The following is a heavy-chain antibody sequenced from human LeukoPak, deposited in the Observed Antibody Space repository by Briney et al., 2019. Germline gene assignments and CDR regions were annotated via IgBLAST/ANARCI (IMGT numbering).Heavy chain of an antibody. J-gene: IGHJ4*02. CDR1: GGSISNYY. CDR3: ARHGSSRSPLNY. V-gene: IGHV4-59*08. Sequence: SETLSLTCTVSGGSISNYYWSWIRQPPGKGLEWIGYIYSSGSTNYNPSLESRVTISVDTSKNQFSLKLSSVTAADTALYYCARHGSSRSPLNYWGQGTLVTVS. D-gene: IGHD2-15*01. CDR2: IYSSGST.